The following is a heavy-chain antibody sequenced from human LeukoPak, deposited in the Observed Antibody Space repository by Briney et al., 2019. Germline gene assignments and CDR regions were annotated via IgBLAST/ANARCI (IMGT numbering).Heavy chain of an antibody. CDR2: ISWHSRSI. D-gene: IGHD3-22*01. CDR1: GFTFDDYS. Sequence: GGSLRLSCAASGFTFDDYSMHWVRQAPGKGLEWVAGISWHSRSIGYADSVKGRFTISRDNAKNSVSLQMNSLRTEGTALYYCTKDLSSQWFTDIRHYGMNVWGQGTTVAVSS. V-gene: IGHV3-9*01. J-gene: IGHJ6*02. CDR3: TKDLSSQWFTDIRHYGMNV.